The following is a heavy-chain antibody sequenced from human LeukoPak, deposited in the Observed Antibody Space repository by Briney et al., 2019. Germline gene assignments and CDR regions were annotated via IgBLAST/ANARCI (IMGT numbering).Heavy chain of an antibody. CDR3: ARDRVIAVAGIYYFDY. Sequence: GGSLRLSCAASGFTFGSYEMNWVRQAPGKGLEWVSYIGTIISTTYYADSVKGRFTISRDNAKNSLYLQMNSLRAEDTAVYYCARDRVIAVAGIYYFDYWGQGTLVTVSS. CDR1: GFTFGSYE. CDR2: IGTIISTT. V-gene: IGHV3-48*03. D-gene: IGHD6-19*01. J-gene: IGHJ4*02.